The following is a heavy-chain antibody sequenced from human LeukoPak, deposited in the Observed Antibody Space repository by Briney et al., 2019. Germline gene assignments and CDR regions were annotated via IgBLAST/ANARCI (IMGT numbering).Heavy chain of an antibody. J-gene: IGHJ4*02. CDR1: GYTLTELS. D-gene: IGHD1-26*01. CDR3: ATPRPRGSYYDPFDY. Sequence: ASVKVSCKVSGYTLTELSMHWVRQAPGKGLEWMGGFDPEDGETTYAQKFQGRVTMTEDTSTDTAYMELSSLRSEDTAVYYCATPRPRGSYYDPFDYWGQGTLVTVSS. CDR2: FDPEDGET. V-gene: IGHV1-24*01.